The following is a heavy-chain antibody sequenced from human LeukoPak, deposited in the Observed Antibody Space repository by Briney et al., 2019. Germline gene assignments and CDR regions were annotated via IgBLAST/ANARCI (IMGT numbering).Heavy chain of an antibody. CDR3: ARQGADQWYQLLPNWFDP. J-gene: IGHJ5*02. Sequence: SETLSLTCTVSGDSISRSAYYWGWIRQSPGKGLEWIGSIYYSGSTYYNPSLKSRVTISVDTSKNQFSLKLSSVTAADTAVYYCARQGADQWYQLLPNWFDPWGQGTLVTVSS. V-gene: IGHV4-39*01. CDR1: GDSISRSAYY. CDR2: IYYSGST. D-gene: IGHD2-2*01.